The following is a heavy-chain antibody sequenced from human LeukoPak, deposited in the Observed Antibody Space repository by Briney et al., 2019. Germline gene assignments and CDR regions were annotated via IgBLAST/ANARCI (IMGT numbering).Heavy chain of an antibody. CDR1: GFTFSSYG. V-gene: IGHV3-33*01. D-gene: IGHD3-9*01. J-gene: IGHJ3*02. Sequence: GGSLRLSCAASGFTFSSYGMHWVRQAPGKGLEWVAVIWYDGSNKYYADSVKGRFTISRDNSKNTLYLQMNSLRAEDTAVYYCARDRRYDILTGFDAFDIWGQGTMVTVSS. CDR3: ARDRRYDILTGFDAFDI. CDR2: IWYDGSNK.